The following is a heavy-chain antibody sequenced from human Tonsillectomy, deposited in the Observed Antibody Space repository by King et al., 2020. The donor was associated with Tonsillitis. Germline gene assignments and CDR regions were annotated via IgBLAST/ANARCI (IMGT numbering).Heavy chain of an antibody. CDR3: ARVICGFGEFPQNNWFAP. Sequence: LQLQESGSGLVKPSQTLSLTCAVSGGSISSGGYSWSWIRQPPGKGLEWIGYIYHSGTTYYKPSLKSRVTISVDRSKNQFSLRMSSVTAAETAMYYCARVICGFGEFPQNNWFAPWGRGTLVTVSS. D-gene: IGHD3-10*01. J-gene: IGHJ5*02. CDR2: IYHSGTT. CDR1: GGSISSGGYS. V-gene: IGHV4-30-2*01.